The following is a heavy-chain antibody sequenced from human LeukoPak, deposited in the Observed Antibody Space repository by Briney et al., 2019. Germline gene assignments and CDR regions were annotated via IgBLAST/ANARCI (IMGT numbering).Heavy chain of an antibody. CDR2: INTAGSNT. V-gene: IGHV3-74*01. CDR1: GFTFTNYW. D-gene: IGHD5-18*01. Sequence: PGGSLRLSCAASGFTFTNYWMHWVRQAPGEGLVWVSRINTAGSNTTYADSVKGRFTISRDNAENTLYLQMDSLRADDTAVYYCTRETPLKRGYGYGPLSYWGQGTLVTVSS. J-gene: IGHJ4*02. CDR3: TRETPLKRGYGYGPLSY.